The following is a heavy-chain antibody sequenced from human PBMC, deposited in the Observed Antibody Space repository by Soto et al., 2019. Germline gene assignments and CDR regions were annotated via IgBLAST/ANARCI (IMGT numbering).Heavy chain of an antibody. J-gene: IGHJ6*02. V-gene: IGHV3-30-3*01. CDR1: GFTFSSYA. CDR2: ISYDGSNK. Sequence: PGGSLRLSCAASGFTFSSYAMHWVRQAPGKGLEWVAVISYDGSNKYYADSVKGRFTISRDNSKNTLYLQMNSLRAEDTAVYYCARGIAVAGLYYYYGMDVWGQGTTVTVSS. D-gene: IGHD6-19*01. CDR3: ARGIAVAGLYYYYGMDV.